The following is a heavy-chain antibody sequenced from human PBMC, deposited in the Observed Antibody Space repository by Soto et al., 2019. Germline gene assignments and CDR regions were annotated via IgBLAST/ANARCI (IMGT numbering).Heavy chain of an antibody. CDR1: GGTFSSYA. CDR3: ARDDGVEGDGTQPIDRDV. J-gene: IGHJ6*02. CDR2: IIPIFGTA. V-gene: IGHV1-69*01. D-gene: IGHD2-2*01. Sequence: QVQLVQSGAEVKKPGSSVKVSCKASGGTFSSYAISWVRQAPGQGLEWMGGIIPIFGTANYAQKFQGRVTITADESTSTAYMELSSLRSEDTAVYYCARDDGVEGDGTQPIDRDVWGQGTTVTVSS.